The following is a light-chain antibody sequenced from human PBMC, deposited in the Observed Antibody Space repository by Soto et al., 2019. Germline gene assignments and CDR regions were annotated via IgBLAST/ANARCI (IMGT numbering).Light chain of an antibody. CDR2: SNN. J-gene: IGLJ3*02. CDR3: ATCDDSLNGLWV. V-gene: IGLV1-44*01. CDR1: SSNIGSNF. Sequence: QSVLTQPPSAPGTPGQRVTISCSGSSSNIGSNFVNWYQQLPGTAPKLLIYSNNQRPSGVPDRFSGSKSGTSASLAISALQSDDEADYYCATCDDSLNGLWVFGGGTKVTVL.